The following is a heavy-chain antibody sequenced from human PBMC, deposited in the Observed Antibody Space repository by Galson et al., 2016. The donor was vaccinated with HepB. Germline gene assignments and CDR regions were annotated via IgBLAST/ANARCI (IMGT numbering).Heavy chain of an antibody. Sequence: PALVKPTQTLTLTCTFSGFSLSSNGVGVGWIRHPPGKALEWLALIHWQDDKRYTPPLRSRLTITNDSSKNQVVLTMTTMDPVDTATYYCAHTDAEYTSSAFDYWGQGTLVTVSS. D-gene: IGHD2-2*01. J-gene: IGHJ4*02. V-gene: IGHV2-5*01. CDR2: IHWQDDK. CDR1: GFSLSSNGVG. CDR3: AHTDAEYTSSAFDY.